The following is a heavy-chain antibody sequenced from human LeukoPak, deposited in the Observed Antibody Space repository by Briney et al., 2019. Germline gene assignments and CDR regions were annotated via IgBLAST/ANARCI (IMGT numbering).Heavy chain of an antibody. Sequence: SETLSLTCTVSGGSISSYYWSWIRQTAGKGLEWIGRIHVTGRTDYNPSLKSRVTVSLDTAKNQYSLQLSSVSAADTAIYYCARGHTGQNWFDPWGQGTLVTVSS. CDR2: IHVTGRT. J-gene: IGHJ5*02. CDR1: GGSISSYY. D-gene: IGHD2-8*02. V-gene: IGHV4-4*07. CDR3: ARGHTGQNWFDP.